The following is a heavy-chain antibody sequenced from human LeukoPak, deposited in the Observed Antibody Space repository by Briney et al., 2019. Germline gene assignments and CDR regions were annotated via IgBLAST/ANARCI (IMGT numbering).Heavy chain of an antibody. D-gene: IGHD3-10*01. J-gene: IGHJ4*02. Sequence: AGGSLRLSCAASGFTFSSYEINSGRQAPGRGLEWVSYMSSSGGTIYYAESVKGRFTISRDNAKNTLYLQINSLRAEATAVYYCARGEWFGELYYWGQGTLVTVSS. V-gene: IGHV3-48*03. CDR2: MSSSGGTI. CDR1: GFTFSSYE. CDR3: ARGEWFGELYY.